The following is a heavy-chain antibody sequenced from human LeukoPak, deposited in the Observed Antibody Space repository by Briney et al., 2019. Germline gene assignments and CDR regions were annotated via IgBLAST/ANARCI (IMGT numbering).Heavy chain of an antibody. CDR1: GFTFSSYV. Sequence: GSLRLSCAASGFTFSSYVMSWVRQAPGKGLEWVSSISNSGGSTYYADSVKGRFTISRDNSKNTLYLQMNSLRAEDTAVYYCARDVSRDGYNCAYWGQGTLVTVSS. D-gene: IGHD5-24*01. J-gene: IGHJ4*02. V-gene: IGHV3-23*01. CDR2: ISNSGGST. CDR3: ARDVSRDGYNCAY.